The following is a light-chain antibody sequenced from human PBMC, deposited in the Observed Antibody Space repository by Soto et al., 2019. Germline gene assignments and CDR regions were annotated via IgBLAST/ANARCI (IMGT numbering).Light chain of an antibody. V-gene: IGKV3-15*01. CDR1: QSVSSN. J-gene: IGKJ2*01. Sequence: EIVMTQSPATLSVSPGERATLSCRASQSVSSNLAWYQQKPSQAPRLLIYGASTRTTGITARFSGSGSGTEFTLTISSLQSEDFAVYYCQQDNNWPPLYTFGQGTKLEIK. CDR3: QQDNNWPPLYT. CDR2: GAS.